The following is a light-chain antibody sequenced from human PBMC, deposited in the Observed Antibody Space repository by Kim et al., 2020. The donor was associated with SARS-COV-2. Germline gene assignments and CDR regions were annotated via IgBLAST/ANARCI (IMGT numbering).Light chain of an antibody. J-gene: IGLJ1*01. CDR1: SNDVGGYNY. CDR3: SSCTSSSTYV. Sequence: GQSFTISCTGTSNDVGGYNYVSWYQQYPGKAPKLIIYDVTKRPSGISNRFSGSKSGNTASLTISGLQAEDEADYYCSSCTSSSTYVFGTGTKVTVL. CDR2: DVT. V-gene: IGLV2-14*03.